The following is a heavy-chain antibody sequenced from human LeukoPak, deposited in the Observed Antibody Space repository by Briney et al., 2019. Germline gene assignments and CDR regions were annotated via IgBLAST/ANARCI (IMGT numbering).Heavy chain of an antibody. CDR3: AKVFRDGYNLDY. CDR1: GFTFSRHA. Sequence: GGSLRLSCAASGFTFSRHAMSWVRQAPGKGLEWVSAISGSGDSTYYVDSVQGRFTISRDNSKNTLYLQMNSLRAEDTAVYYCAKVFRDGYNLDYWGQGTLVTVSS. J-gene: IGHJ4*02. CDR2: ISGSGDST. V-gene: IGHV3-23*01. D-gene: IGHD5-24*01.